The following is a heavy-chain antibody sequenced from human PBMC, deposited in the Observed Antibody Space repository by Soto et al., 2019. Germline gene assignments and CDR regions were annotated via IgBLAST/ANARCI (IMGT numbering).Heavy chain of an antibody. CDR1: GYSFTAYG. CDR3: ARVGGLRL. Sequence: QVQLVQSGSEVKKPGASVKVSCKASGYSFTAYGIHWVRQAPGQRLEWMGRIKAGNGKVDYSQKFQGRVTITRDTSASTTYMELSSLTSEDTAVYYCARVGGLRLWGQGTLVTVSS. D-gene: IGHD5-12*01. J-gene: IGHJ4*02. CDR2: IKAGNGKV. V-gene: IGHV1-3*01.